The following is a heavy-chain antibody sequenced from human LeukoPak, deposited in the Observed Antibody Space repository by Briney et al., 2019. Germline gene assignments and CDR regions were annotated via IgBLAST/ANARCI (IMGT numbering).Heavy chain of an antibody. Sequence: GGSLRLSCAASGFTFRNYWMNWVRQAPGQGQEWVANIKQDGSEQDYVDSVKGRFTISRDNAKTSLYLQMTSLRAEDTAVYYCARGTIFGVVISDFSFDFWGQGTLVTVSS. J-gene: IGHJ4*02. CDR1: GFTFRNYW. D-gene: IGHD3-3*01. CDR2: IKQDGSEQ. CDR3: ARGTIFGVVISDFSFDF. V-gene: IGHV3-7*01.